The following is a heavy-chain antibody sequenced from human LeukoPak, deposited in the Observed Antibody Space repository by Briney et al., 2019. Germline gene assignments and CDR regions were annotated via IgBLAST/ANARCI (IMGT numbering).Heavy chain of an antibody. CDR3: ASLKNYYDSSGYLVTAAFDI. D-gene: IGHD3-22*01. CDR2: ISGYNGNT. J-gene: IGHJ3*02. Sequence: ASVKVSCKASGYTFTTYNINWVRQAPGQGLEWMGWISGYNGNTNYAQKLQGRVTMTTDTSTSTAYMELRSLKSDGTAVYYCASLKNYYDSSGYLVTAAFDIWGQGTMVTVSS. V-gene: IGHV1-18*01. CDR1: GYTFTTYN.